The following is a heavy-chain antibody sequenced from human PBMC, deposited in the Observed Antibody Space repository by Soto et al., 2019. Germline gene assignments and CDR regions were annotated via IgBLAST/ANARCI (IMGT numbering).Heavy chain of an antibody. CDR2: INHSGST. Sequence: SETLSLTCAVYGGSFSGYYWSWIRQPPGKGLEWIGEINHSGSTNYNPSLKSRVTISVDTSKNQFSLKLSSVTAADTAVYYCARGGRMVYANFDYWGQGTLVTVSS. J-gene: IGHJ4*02. V-gene: IGHV4-34*01. D-gene: IGHD2-8*01. CDR3: ARGGRMVYANFDY. CDR1: GGSFSGYY.